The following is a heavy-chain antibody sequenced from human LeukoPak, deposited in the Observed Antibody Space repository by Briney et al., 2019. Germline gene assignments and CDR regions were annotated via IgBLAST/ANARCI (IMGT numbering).Heavy chain of an antibody. CDR2: ISETGGGT. CDR3: ASSSGWSYQPFDY. Sequence: GGSLRLSCAASGFTFSSYPMSWVRQAPGKGLEWVSAISETGGGTHYADSVKGRFTISRDNSKNTLYLQMNSLRAEDTAVYYCASSSGWSYQPFDYWGQGTLVTVSS. CDR1: GFTFSSYP. D-gene: IGHD6-19*01. V-gene: IGHV3-23*01. J-gene: IGHJ4*02.